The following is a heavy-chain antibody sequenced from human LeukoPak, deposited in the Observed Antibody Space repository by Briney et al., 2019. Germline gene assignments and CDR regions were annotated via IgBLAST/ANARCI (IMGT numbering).Heavy chain of an antibody. V-gene: IGHV3-23*01. J-gene: IGHJ4*02. D-gene: IGHD3-10*01. CDR2: ISDSRSST. CDR1: GFTFNNYA. CDR3: AKAGAVGYYFDY. Sequence: PGGSLRLSCAASGFTFNNYAMSWVRQAPGKGLEWVSAISDSRSSTYYADSIKGRFTISRDKSKNTLYLQMNSLRAEDTAVYYCAKAGAVGYYFDYWGQGTLVTVSS.